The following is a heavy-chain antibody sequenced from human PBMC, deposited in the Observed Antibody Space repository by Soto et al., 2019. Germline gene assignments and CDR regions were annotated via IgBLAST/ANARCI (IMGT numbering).Heavy chain of an antibody. D-gene: IGHD3-10*01. CDR3: ARGTRATQYYYYFYGMDV. CDR2: IYYSGST. J-gene: IGHJ6*02. CDR1: GGSISSYY. V-gene: IGHV4-59*01. Sequence: PSETLSLTCTVSGGSISSYYWSWIRQPPGKGLEWIGYIYYSGSTNYNPSLKSRVTISVDTSKNQFSLKLSSVTAADTAVYYCARGTRATQYYYYFYGMDVWGQGTTVTVSS.